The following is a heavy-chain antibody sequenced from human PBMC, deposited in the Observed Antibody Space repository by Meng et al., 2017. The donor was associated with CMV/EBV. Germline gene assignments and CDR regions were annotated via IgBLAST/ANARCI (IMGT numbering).Heavy chain of an antibody. CDR3: ARGGGKYYYDSSGYYNGGWFDP. CDR2: IIPIFGTA. CDR1: YA. D-gene: IGHD3-22*01. V-gene: IGHV1-69*05. J-gene: IGHJ5*02. Sequence: YAISWVRQAPGQGLEWRGGIIPIFGTANYAQKFQGRVTITTDESTSTAYMEMSSLRSEETAVYYCARGGGKYYYDSSGYYNGGWFDPWGQGTLVTVSS.